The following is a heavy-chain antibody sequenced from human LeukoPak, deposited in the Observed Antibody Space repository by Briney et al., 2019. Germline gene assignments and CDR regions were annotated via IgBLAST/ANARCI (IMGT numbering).Heavy chain of an antibody. CDR3: ARTSGRYSSSWELDY. Sequence: PSETLSLTCTVSGGSISSHYWSWIRQPPGKGLEWIGYIYYSGSTNYNPSLKSRVTISVDTSKNQFSLKLSSVTAADTAVYYCARTSGRYSSSWELDYRGQGTLVTVSS. D-gene: IGHD6-13*01. CDR1: GGSISSHY. CDR2: IYYSGST. J-gene: IGHJ4*02. V-gene: IGHV4-59*11.